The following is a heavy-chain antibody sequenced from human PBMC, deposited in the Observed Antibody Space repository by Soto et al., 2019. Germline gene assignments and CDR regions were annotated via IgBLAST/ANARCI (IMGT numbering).Heavy chain of an antibody. CDR1: GFTFSSYA. CDR3: AKPVRWELSWFDY. V-gene: IGHV3-23*01. Sequence: GGSLRLSCAASGFTFSSYAMSWVRQAPGKGLEWVSAISGSGGMTYYADSVKGRFTISRDNSKNTLNLQMNSLRAEDTAVYYCAKPVRWELSWFDYWGQGTLVTVSS. J-gene: IGHJ4*02. CDR2: ISGSGGMT. D-gene: IGHD1-26*01.